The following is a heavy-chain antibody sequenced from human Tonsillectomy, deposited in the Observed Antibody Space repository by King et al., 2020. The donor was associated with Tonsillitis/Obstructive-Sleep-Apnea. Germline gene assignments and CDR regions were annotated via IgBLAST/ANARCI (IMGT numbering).Heavy chain of an antibody. CDR3: ARDSLGHYFDY. J-gene: IGHJ4*02. CDR2: ISYDGSNK. CDR1: GFTFISYA. V-gene: IGHV3-30*04. Sequence: QLVQSGGGVVQPGRSLRLSCAASGFTFISYAMYWVRQAPGKGLEWVAIISYDGSNKYYADSVKGRFTISRDNSKNTLYLQLNSLRAEDTAVYYCARDSLGHYFDYWGQGTLVTVSS. D-gene: IGHD3-16*01.